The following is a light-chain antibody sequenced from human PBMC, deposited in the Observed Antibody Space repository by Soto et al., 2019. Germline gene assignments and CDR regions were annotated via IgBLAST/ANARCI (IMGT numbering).Light chain of an antibody. J-gene: IGKJ5*01. CDR3: QQGDSFPIT. CDR1: QSTSSW. CDR2: AAS. V-gene: IGKV1-12*01. Sequence: DLQMTQSPSSVSASVGDTVTITCRASQSTSSWLAWYQQKPGKVPRLLIYAASSLQDAVPSRFSGSGAGTEFTLTITSLQPEDFGTYYCQQGDSFPITFSQGTRLEIK.